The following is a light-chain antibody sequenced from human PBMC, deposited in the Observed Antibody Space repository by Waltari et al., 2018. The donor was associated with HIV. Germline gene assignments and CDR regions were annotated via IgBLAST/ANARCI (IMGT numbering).Light chain of an antibody. CDR1: SSDVGSYNL. CDR3: CSYAGSSTPRWV. Sequence: QSALPQPASVSGSPGQSITISCTGTSSDVGSYNLFSWYQQHPGKAPKPMIYEGSKRPSGVSNRFSGSKSGNTASLTISGLQAEDEADYYCCSYAGSSTPRWVFGGGTKLTVL. V-gene: IGLV2-23*01. CDR2: EGS. J-gene: IGLJ3*02.